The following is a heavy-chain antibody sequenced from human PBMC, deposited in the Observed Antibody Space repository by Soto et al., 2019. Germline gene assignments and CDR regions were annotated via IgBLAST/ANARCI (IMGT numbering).Heavy chain of an antibody. Sequence: EVELLESGGGLVQPEGSLRLSCAASGFTFSTYAMGWVRQAPGKGLEWVSVVSSGGGTHYADSVKGRFTVSRDNSKNTLSLQMTSLRADDTAVYYCAKRRGAGGHFDYCGQGALVTVSS. D-gene: IGHD2-15*01. J-gene: IGHJ4*02. CDR2: VSSGGGT. CDR3: AKRRGAGGHFDY. CDR1: GFTFSTYA. V-gene: IGHV3-23*01.